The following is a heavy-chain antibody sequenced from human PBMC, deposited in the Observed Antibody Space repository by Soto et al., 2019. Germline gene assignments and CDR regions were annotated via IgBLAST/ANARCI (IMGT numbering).Heavy chain of an antibody. CDR2: IYSGGST. D-gene: IGHD2-21*02. CDR1: GFTVSSNY. Sequence: EVQLVESEGSLIQPGGSLRLSCAASGFTVSSNYMSWVRQAPGKGLEWVSVIYSGGSTYYADSVKGRFTISRDNSKNTLYLQMNSLRAEDTAVYYCARTYCGGDCPWAYFQHWGQGTLVTVSS. V-gene: IGHV3-53*01. J-gene: IGHJ1*01. CDR3: ARTYCGGDCPWAYFQH.